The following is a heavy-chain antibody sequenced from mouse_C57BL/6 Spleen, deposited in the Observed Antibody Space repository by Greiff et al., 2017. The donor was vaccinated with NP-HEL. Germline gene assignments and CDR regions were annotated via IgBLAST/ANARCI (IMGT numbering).Heavy chain of an antibody. CDR1: GFTFSSYA. CDR3: ARDSGSSWYFDV. J-gene: IGHJ1*03. V-gene: IGHV5-4*01. Sequence: EVQGVESGGGLVKPGGSLKLSCAASGFTFSSYAMSWVRQTPEKRLEWVATISDGGSYTYYPDNVKGRFTISRDNAKNNLYLQMSHLKSEDTAMYYCARDSGSSWYFDVWGTGTTVTVSS. CDR2: ISDGGSYT. D-gene: IGHD1-1*01.